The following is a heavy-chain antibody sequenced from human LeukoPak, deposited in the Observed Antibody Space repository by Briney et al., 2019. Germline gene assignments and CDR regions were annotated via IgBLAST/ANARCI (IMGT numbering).Heavy chain of an antibody. Sequence: GGSLRLSCAASGFTFSSYSMNWVRQAPGKGLEWVSSISSGSTYVYYADSVQGRFTISRDNAQSSMYLQMNSLRAEDTAVYYCARRGGSYSMDYWGQGTLVTVSS. D-gene: IGHD1-26*01. V-gene: IGHV3-21*01. CDR1: GFTFSSYS. J-gene: IGHJ4*02. CDR3: ARRGGSYSMDY. CDR2: ISSGSTYV.